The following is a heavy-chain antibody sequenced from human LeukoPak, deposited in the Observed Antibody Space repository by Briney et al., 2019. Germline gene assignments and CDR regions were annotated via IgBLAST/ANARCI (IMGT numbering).Heavy chain of an antibody. D-gene: IGHD6-13*01. CDR1: GFTFSSYA. V-gene: IGHV3-23*01. J-gene: IGHJ4*02. CDR3: VKEGYSSSWANFDY. CDR2: IRGSGDTT. Sequence: GGSLRLSCAASGFTFSSYAMTWVRQAPGKGLEWVSAIRGSGDTTYYADSVKGRFTIPRDNSKNTLYLQMNSLRAEDTALYYCVKEGYSSSWANFDYWGQGTLVTVSS.